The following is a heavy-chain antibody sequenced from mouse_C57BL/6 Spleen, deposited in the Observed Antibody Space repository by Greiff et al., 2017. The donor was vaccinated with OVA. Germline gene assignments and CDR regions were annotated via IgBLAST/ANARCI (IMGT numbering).Heavy chain of an antibody. CDR1: GFTFSDYG. J-gene: IGHJ1*03. Sequence: EVKLVESGGGLVKPGGSLKLSCAASGFTFSDYGMHWVRQAPEKGLEWVAYISSGSSTIYYADTVKGRFTISRDNAKNTLFLQMTSLRSEDTAMYYCATSNLLVITTVDWYFDVWGTGTTVTVSS. V-gene: IGHV5-17*01. D-gene: IGHD1-1*01. CDR3: ATSNLLVITTVDWYFDV. CDR2: ISSGSSTI.